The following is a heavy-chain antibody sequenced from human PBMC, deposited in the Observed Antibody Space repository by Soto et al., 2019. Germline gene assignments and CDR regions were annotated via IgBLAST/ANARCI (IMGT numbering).Heavy chain of an antibody. V-gene: IGHV5-51*01. J-gene: IGHJ4*02. CDR1: GYIFTTYW. D-gene: IGHD3-9*01. CDR2: IYPRDSDT. CDR3: ARVDDNLTGYSSFYFDY. Sequence: PGESLKISCKGSGYIFTTYWLAWVRQIPGKGLEWIGLIYPRDSDTRYSPSFQGHVTISADKAINTAYLQWSSLKAPHTAIYYCARVDDNLTGYSSFYFDYRGQGALVTVSS.